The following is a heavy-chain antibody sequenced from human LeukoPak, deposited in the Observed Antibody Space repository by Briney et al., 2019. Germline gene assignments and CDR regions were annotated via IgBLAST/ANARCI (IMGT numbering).Heavy chain of an antibody. D-gene: IGHD1-26*01. J-gene: IGHJ6*03. CDR1: GGSLSPYY. CDR2: VYSTGTT. Sequence: SETLSLTCTVSGGSLSPYYWTWIRQSPGKGLEGIGYVYSTGTTNYNPSLRSRVTISVDTSKNQFSLKLTSVTASDTAIYYCARRQVGVLSGDFYYNYMDVWGKGTTVTVSS. CDR3: ARRQVGVLSGDFYYNYMDV. V-gene: IGHV4-59*01.